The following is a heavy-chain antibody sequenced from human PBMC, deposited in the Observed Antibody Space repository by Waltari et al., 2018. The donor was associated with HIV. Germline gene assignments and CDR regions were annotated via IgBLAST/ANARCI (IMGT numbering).Heavy chain of an antibody. D-gene: IGHD2-21*01. CDR2: RKGRTTGGTT. J-gene: IGHJ4*02. Sequence: DVQLVESGGGFVKPGGSLRHSCAAAGSPFRNAWMSWARGAPGKGVRWDGLRKGRTTGGTTDDAATVKGRFTTSRDDSKNTLYLQMNSLKTEDTAVYYCTTGAVMATISWGQGTLVTVSS. V-gene: IGHV3-15*01. CDR3: TTGAVMATIS. CDR1: GSPFRNAW.